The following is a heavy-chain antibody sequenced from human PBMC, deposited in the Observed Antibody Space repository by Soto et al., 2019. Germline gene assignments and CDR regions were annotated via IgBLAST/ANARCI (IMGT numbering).Heavy chain of an antibody. D-gene: IGHD3-10*01. CDR3: ARSITMVRGTPRIMDV. CDR2: INTYNSNT. CDR1: GYTFTSYC. Sequence: QVQLVQSGVEVKKPGASVKVSCKASGYTFTSYCINWVRQAPGQGLEWMGWINTYNSNTSYARKLQGRVTMTTDTSTSTAYMELRSLRSDDTAVYYCARSITMVRGTPRIMDVWGQGTTVTVSS. V-gene: IGHV1-18*04. J-gene: IGHJ6*02.